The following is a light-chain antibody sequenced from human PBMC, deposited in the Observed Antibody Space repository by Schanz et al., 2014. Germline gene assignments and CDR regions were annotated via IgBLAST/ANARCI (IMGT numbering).Light chain of an antibody. CDR2: AAS. CDR3: QQYGTSSMYS. Sequence: EIVMTQSPATLSVSPGERATLSCRASQSVASNLAWYQQRPGQAPRLLIYAASTRATGIPARFSGSGSGTDFTLTISRLEPEDFAVYYCQQYGTSSMYSFGQGTKVEIK. CDR1: QSVASN. V-gene: IGKV3-15*01. J-gene: IGKJ2*03.